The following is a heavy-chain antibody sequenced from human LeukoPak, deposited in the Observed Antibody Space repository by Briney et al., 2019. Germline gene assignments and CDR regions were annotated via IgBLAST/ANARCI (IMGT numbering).Heavy chain of an antibody. D-gene: IGHD2-21*01. J-gene: IGHJ4*02. V-gene: IGHV4-39*01. Sequence: PSETLSLTCTVSGGSINSRSDYWGWIRQPPGKGLEWIGSIYYSGSTHYNPSLKSRVTMSIDTSKNQFSLRLSSVTAADTAVYYCARRPGAYCGNAFDYWGQGTLVTVSS. CDR2: IYYSGST. CDR1: GGSINSRSDY. CDR3: ARRPGAYCGNAFDY.